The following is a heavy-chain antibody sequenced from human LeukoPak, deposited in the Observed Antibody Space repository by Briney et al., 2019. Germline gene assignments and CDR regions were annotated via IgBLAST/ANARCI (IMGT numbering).Heavy chain of an antibody. V-gene: IGHV1-69*04. Sequence: SVKVSCRASGGTFSSYAISWVRQAPGQGLEWMGRIIPILGIANYAQKFQGRVTITADKSTSTAYMELSSLRSEDTAVYYCARDTIFGVVITDYWGQGTLVTVSS. CDR1: GGTFSSYA. J-gene: IGHJ4*02. CDR2: IIPILGIA. CDR3: ARDTIFGVVITDY. D-gene: IGHD3-3*01.